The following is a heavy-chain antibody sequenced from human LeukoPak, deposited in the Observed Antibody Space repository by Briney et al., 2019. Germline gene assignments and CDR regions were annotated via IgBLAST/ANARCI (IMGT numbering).Heavy chain of an antibody. CDR2: IYYSGST. J-gene: IGHJ4*02. V-gene: IGHV4-59*01. D-gene: IGHD5-18*01. CDR3: ARDGYSYGFGY. CDR1: GRSISSYY. Sequence: SETLSLTCTVSGRSISSYYWSWIRQPPGKGLEWIGYIYYSGSTNYNPSLKSRVTISVDTSKNQFSLKLSSVTAADTAVYYCARDGYSYGFGYWGQGTLVTVSS.